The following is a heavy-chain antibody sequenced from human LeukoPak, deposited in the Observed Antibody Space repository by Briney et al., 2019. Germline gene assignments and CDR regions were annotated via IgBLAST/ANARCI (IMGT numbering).Heavy chain of an antibody. Sequence: YMHWVRQPPGKGLEWIGSIYCSGSTYYNPSLKSRVTISVDTSKNQFSLKLSSVTAADTAVYYCARVRAAAVNFDYWGQGTLVTVSS. J-gene: IGHJ4*02. CDR1: Y. V-gene: IGHV4-39*01. D-gene: IGHD6-13*01. CDR3: ARVRAAAVNFDY. CDR2: IYCSGST.